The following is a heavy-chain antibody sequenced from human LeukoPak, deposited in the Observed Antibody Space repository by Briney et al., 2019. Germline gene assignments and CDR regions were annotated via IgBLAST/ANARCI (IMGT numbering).Heavy chain of an antibody. D-gene: IGHD3-22*01. J-gene: IGHJ4*02. CDR1: GGSVSSYY. CDR2: IYYSGST. V-gene: IGHV4-59*02. Sequence: SETVSLTCTVSGGSVSSYYWSWIRQPPEKGLEWIGYIYYSGSTSYNPSLKSRVSISVDTSNNQFSLKLTSITAADTAVYYCARVRRNGSYPSYFDYWGQGTLVSASS. CDR3: ARVRRNGSYPSYFDY.